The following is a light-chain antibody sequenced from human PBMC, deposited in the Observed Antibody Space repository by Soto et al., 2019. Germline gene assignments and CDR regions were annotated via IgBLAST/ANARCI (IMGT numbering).Light chain of an antibody. Sequence: TLSASVGDTATVTCRASQSVSGWLAWYQQKPGEAPKLLIYDASALPRGVPSRFSGSGSGTKFTLTIASLQPDDFATYYCQQYETFSGTFGPGTKVDIK. CDR2: DAS. V-gene: IGKV1-5*01. CDR3: QQYETFSGT. J-gene: IGKJ1*01. CDR1: QSVSGW.